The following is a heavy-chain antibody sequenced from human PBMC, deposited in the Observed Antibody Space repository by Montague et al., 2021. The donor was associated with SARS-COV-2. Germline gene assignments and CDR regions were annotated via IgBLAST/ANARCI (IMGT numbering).Heavy chain of an antibody. CDR2: IYYSGST. D-gene: IGHD3-10*01. Sequence: SETLSLTCTVSGGSISSGGYYWSWIRQPPGKGLEWIGSIYYSGSTYYNPSLKSRVTISVDTSKNQFSLKLTSVAAADTAVYYCARLRDGVVPSPILGVGPFYSYYYMDVWGRGTPVTVSS. CDR1: GGSISSGGYY. CDR3: ARLRDGVVPSPILGVGPFYSYYYMDV. J-gene: IGHJ6*03. V-gene: IGHV4-39*01.